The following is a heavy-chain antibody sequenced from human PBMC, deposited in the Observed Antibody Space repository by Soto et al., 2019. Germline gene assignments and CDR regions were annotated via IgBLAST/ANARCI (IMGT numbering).Heavy chain of an antibody. CDR2: ISYDGSNK. Sequence: HPGGSLRLSCAASGFTFSSYAMHWVRQAPGKGLEWVAVISYDGSNKYYADSVKGRFTISRDNSKNTLYLQMNSLRAEDTAVHYCARDQEEGYCSSTRCYAYYFDYWGQGTLVTVSS. CDR3: ARDQEEGYCSSTRCYAYYFDY. D-gene: IGHD2-2*01. V-gene: IGHV3-30-3*01. J-gene: IGHJ4*02. CDR1: GFTFSSYA.